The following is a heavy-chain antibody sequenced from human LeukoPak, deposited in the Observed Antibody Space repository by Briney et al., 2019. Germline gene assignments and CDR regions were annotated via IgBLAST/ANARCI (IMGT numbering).Heavy chain of an antibody. CDR2: ISAYNGNT. D-gene: IGHD2-15*01. CDR3: ARDFRPDIVVVVAARGYYYYGMDV. J-gene: IGHJ6*04. V-gene: IGHV1-18*04. CDR1: GYTFTSYG. Sequence: ASVMVSCKASGYTFTSYGISWVRQAPGQGLEWMGWISAYNGNTNYAQKLQGRVTMTTDTSTSTAYMELRSLRSDDTAVYYCARDFRPDIVVVVAARGYYYYGMDVWGKGTTVTVSS.